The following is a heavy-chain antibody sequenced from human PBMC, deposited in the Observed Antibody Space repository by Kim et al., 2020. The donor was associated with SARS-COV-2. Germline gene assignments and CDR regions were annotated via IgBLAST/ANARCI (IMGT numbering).Heavy chain of an antibody. CDR3: AKDIGQMVRGVIFDY. J-gene: IGHJ4*02. V-gene: IGHV3-9*01. Sequence: GGSLRLSCAASGFTFDDYAMHWVRQAPGKGLEWVSGISWNSGSIGYADSVKGRFTISRDNAKNSLYLQMNSLRAEDTALYYCAKDIGQMVRGVIFDYWGQGTLVTVSS. D-gene: IGHD3-10*01. CDR2: ISWNSGSI. CDR1: GFTFDDYA.